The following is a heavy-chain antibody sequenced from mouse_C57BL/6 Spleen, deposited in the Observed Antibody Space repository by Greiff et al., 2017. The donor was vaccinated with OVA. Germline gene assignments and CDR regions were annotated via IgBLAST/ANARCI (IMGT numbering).Heavy chain of an antibody. Sequence: VKLQQSGAELVKPGASVKISCKASGYAFSSYWMNWVKQRPGKGLEWIGQLYPGDGDTNYNGKFKGKATLTADKSSSTAYMQLSSLTSEDSAVYFCARSTTVAAMDYWGQGTSVTVSS. D-gene: IGHD1-1*01. CDR2: LYPGDGDT. J-gene: IGHJ4*01. CDR1: GYAFSSYW. V-gene: IGHV1-80*01. CDR3: ARSTTVAAMDY.